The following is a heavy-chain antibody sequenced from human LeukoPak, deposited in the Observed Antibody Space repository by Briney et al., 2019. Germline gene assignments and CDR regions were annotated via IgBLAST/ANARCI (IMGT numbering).Heavy chain of an antibody. CDR3: ARTTEGYCRGRSCYSYYYYMDV. D-gene: IGHD2-15*01. Sequence: PSETLSLTCTVSSDSISSYFWTLIRQPPGKGLEWIGYIYYSGSTNYNPSLKSRVTISLDTSKKQFSLKLNSVAAADTAVYYCARTTEGYCRGRSCYSYYYYMDVWGKGTTVTVSS. J-gene: IGHJ6*03. CDR1: SDSISSYF. V-gene: IGHV4-59*01. CDR2: IYYSGST.